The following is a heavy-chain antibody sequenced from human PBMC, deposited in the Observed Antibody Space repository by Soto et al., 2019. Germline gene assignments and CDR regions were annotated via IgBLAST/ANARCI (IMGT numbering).Heavy chain of an antibody. CDR2: INHSGST. CDR1: GGSFSGYY. D-gene: IGHD6-13*01. CDR3: ARAHVTGSSWYLGNDP. J-gene: IGHJ5*02. V-gene: IGHV4-34*01. Sequence: SETLSLTCAVYGGSFSGYYWSWIRQPPGKGLEWIGEINHSGSTNYNPSLKSRVTISVDTSKNQFSLKLSSVTAADTAVYYCARAHVTGSSWYLGNDPWGQGTLVTVSS.